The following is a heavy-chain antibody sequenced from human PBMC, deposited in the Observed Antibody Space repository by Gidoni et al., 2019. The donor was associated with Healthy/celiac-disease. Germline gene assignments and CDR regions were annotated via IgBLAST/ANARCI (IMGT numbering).Heavy chain of an antibody. J-gene: IGHJ5*02. CDR1: GYTFTSYA. D-gene: IGHD3-22*01. Sequence: QVQLVQSGAEVKKPGASVKVSCKASGYTFTSYAMHWLRQAPGQRLEWMGWINAGNGNTKYSQKCQGRVTITRDTSASTAYMELSSLRSEDTAVYYCARDPEYYDSSGRLAWFDPGGQGTLVTVSS. V-gene: IGHV1-3*01. CDR3: ARDPEYYDSSGRLAWFDP. CDR2: INAGNGNT.